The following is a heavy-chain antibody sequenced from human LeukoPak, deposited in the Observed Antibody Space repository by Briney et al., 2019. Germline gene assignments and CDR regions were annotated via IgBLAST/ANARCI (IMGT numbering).Heavy chain of an antibody. Sequence: PSETLSLTCTVSGGSISSYYWSWIRQPPGKGLEWIGYIYYSGSTNYNPSLKSRVTISVDTSKNQFSLKLSSVTAADTAVYYCARSPDAGTGNDYVWGSYRMDAFDIWGQGTMVTVSS. V-gene: IGHV4-59*08. CDR3: ARSPDAGTGNDYVWGSYRMDAFDI. J-gene: IGHJ3*02. CDR2: IYYSGST. D-gene: IGHD3-16*02. CDR1: GGSISSYY.